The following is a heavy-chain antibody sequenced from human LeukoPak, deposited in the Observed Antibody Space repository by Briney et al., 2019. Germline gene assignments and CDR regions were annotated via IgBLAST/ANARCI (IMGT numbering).Heavy chain of an antibody. J-gene: IGHJ4*02. CDR2: IMRDGNEK. CDR3: ARDGGSGADY. CDR1: GFTFYNYY. D-gene: IGHD3-16*01. Sequence: PGGSLRLSCATSGFTFYNYYMTWVRQAPGKGLEWVAHIMRDGNEKHYVDSVKGRFTISRDNAKNSLYLQMNSLRAEDTAVYYCARDGGSGADYWGQGTLVSVSS. V-gene: IGHV3-7*01.